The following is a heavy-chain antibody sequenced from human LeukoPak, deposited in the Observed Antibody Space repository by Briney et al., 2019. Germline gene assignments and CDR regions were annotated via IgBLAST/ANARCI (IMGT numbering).Heavy chain of an antibody. J-gene: IGHJ6*02. CDR2: ISGSGGST. CDR1: GFTFSSYA. CDR3: AKSVAPTGRGYFYYGLDV. D-gene: IGHD6-13*01. Sequence: GGSLRLSCAASGFTFSSYAMSWVRQAPGKGLEWVSAISGSGGSTYYADSVKGRFTISRDNSKNTLYLQMNSLRAEDTAVYYCAKSVAPTGRGYFYYGLDVWGQGTTVTVSS. V-gene: IGHV3-23*01.